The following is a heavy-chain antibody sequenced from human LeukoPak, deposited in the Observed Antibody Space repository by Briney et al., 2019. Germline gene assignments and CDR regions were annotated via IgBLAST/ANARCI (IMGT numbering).Heavy chain of an antibody. CDR2: ISYDGSNK. CDR1: GFTFSSYG. CDR3: ARPYSSSSDY. D-gene: IGHD6-6*01. Sequence: GGSLRLSRVASGFTFSSYGMHWVRQAPGKGLEWVAVISYDGSNKYYADSVKGRFTISRDNAKNSLYLQMNSLRAEDTAVYYCARPYSSSSDYWGQGTLVTVSS. V-gene: IGHV3-30*03. J-gene: IGHJ4*02.